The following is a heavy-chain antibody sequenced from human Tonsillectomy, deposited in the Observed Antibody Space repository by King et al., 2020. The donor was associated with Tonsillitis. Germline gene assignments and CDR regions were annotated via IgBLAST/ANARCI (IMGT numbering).Heavy chain of an antibody. CDR3: ARGEGSHRFDY. CDR1: GGSFSGYY. Sequence: VQLQQWGAGLLKPSEPLSLTCAVYGGSFSGYYWSWIRQPPGKGLEWIGEINHSGSTNYNPALKSRVPISVDTSKNQFSLKLSSVTAADTAVYYCARGEGSHRFDYWGQGTLVTVSS. D-gene: IGHD3-16*02. J-gene: IGHJ4*02. V-gene: IGHV4-34*01. CDR2: INHSGST.